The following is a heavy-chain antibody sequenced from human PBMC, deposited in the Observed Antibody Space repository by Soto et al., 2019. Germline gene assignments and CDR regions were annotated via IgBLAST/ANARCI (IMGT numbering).Heavy chain of an antibody. D-gene: IGHD6-19*01. J-gene: IGHJ4*02. CDR1: GHTFTSYA. V-gene: IGHV1-3*01. CDR3: ARDLGGWPDY. CDR2: INAGNGNT. Sequence: QVQLVQSGAEVKKPGAPVKVSCKTSGHTFTSYAMHWVRQAPGQRLGRMGWINAGNGNTKYSQKCQGRVTITIDTSASTAYMELSSLRSEDTAIYYCARDLGGWPDYWGQGTLVTVSS.